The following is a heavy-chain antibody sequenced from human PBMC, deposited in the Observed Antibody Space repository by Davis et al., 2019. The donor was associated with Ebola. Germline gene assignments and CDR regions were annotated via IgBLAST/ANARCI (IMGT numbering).Heavy chain of an antibody. CDR2: INSDGSST. D-gene: IGHD3-10*01. Sequence: GESLKISCAASGFTFSSYGMHWVRQAPGKGLVWVSRINSDGSSTSYADSVKGRFTISRDNAKNTLYLQMNSLRAEDTAVYYCARETYYYGSGSYSYGMDVWGQGTTVTVSS. J-gene: IGHJ6*02. CDR3: ARETYYYGSGSYSYGMDV. V-gene: IGHV3-74*01. CDR1: GFTFSSYG.